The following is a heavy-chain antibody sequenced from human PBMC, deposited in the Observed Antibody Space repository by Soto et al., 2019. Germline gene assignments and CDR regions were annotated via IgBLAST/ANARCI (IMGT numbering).Heavy chain of an antibody. J-gene: IGHJ4*02. V-gene: IGHV3-33*01. CDR1: GFTFSSYG. D-gene: IGHD7-27*01. CDR3: ARDTLGIPDY. CDR2: IWYDRSNK. Sequence: QVQLVESGGGVVQPGRSLRLSCAASGFTFSSYGMHWVRQAPGKGLEWVAVIWYDRSNKYYADSVKGRFTISRDNSKNTLYLQMTSLRAEDTAVYYCARDTLGIPDYWGQGTLVTVSS.